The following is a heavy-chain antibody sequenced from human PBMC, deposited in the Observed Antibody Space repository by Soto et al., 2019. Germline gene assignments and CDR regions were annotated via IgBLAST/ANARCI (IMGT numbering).Heavy chain of an antibody. CDR3: ATQIGLHGFSRYFDY. D-gene: IGHD3-9*01. CDR1: GYSFNNYW. CDR2: IFPGDSDT. V-gene: IGHV5-51*01. J-gene: IGHJ4*02. Sequence: PGESLKIPCKGSGYSFNNYWIAWVRQMPGKGLEWMGIIFPGDSDTVYSPSFQGQVTISVDKSIGTAYLQWSGLKASDTAMYYCATQIGLHGFSRYFDYWGQGTLVTVSS.